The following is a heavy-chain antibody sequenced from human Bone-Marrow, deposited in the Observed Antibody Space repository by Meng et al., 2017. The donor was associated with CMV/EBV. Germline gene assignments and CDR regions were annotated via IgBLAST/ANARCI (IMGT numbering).Heavy chain of an antibody. Sequence: ASVKVSCKASGYTFTSYLISWVRQAPGQGLEWMGWISAYNGNTNYAQKLQGRVTMTTDTSTSTAYMELRSLRSDDTAVYYCARDLVVVPAAIPLDYWGQGTLVTVSS. CDR3: ARDLVVVPAAIPLDY. D-gene: IGHD2-2*01. J-gene: IGHJ4*02. CDR2: ISAYNGNT. V-gene: IGHV1-18*01. CDR1: GYTFTSYL.